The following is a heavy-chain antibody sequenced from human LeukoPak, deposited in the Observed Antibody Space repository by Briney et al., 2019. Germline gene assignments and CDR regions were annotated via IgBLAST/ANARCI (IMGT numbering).Heavy chain of an antibody. CDR1: GFTVSSNY. D-gene: IGHD2-15*01. Sequence: PGGSLRLSCAASGFTVSSNYMSWVRQPPGKGLEWIGEINHSGSTNYNPSLKSRVTISVDTSKNQFSLKLSSVTAADTAVYYCARPSLQRISDGMDVWGQGTTVTVSS. CDR3: ARPSLQRISDGMDV. CDR2: INHSGST. J-gene: IGHJ6*02. V-gene: IGHV4-34*01.